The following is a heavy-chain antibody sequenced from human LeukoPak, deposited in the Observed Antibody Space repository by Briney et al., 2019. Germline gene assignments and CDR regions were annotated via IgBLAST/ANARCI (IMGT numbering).Heavy chain of an antibody. J-gene: IGHJ6*03. CDR3: ARNNDFWSGPYYMDV. D-gene: IGHD3-3*01. V-gene: IGHV3-30*03. CDR1: GFTFSSFG. Sequence: PGGSLRLSCAASGFTFSSFGMHWVRQAPGKGLEWVAVISYDESNKYYADSVKGRFIISRDNSKNTLYLQMNSLRAEDTAVYFCARNNDFWSGPYYMDVWGKGATVIVSS. CDR2: ISYDESNK.